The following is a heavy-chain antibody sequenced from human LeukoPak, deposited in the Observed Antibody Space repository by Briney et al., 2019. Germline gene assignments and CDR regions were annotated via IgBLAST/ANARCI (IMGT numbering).Heavy chain of an antibody. CDR1: GFTFSSYA. CDR3: ARGSRYDYVWGSYREHNFDY. CDR2: INHSGST. Sequence: GSRRLSCAASGFTFSSYAMSWIRQPPGKGLEWIGEINHSGSTNYNPSLKSRVTISVDTSKNQFSLKLSSVTAADTAVYYCARGSRYDYVWGSYREHNFDYWGQGTLVTVSS. D-gene: IGHD3-16*02. V-gene: IGHV4-34*01. J-gene: IGHJ4*02.